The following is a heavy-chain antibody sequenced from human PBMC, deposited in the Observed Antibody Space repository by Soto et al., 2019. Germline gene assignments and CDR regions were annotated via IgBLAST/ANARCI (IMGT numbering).Heavy chain of an antibody. J-gene: IGHJ6*03. CDR2: IKQDGSEK. D-gene: IGHD2-8*01. Sequence: GGSLRLSCAASGFTFSSYWMSWVRQAPGKGLEWVANIKQDGSEKYHVDSVKGRFTISRDNAKNSLYLQMNSLRAEDTAVYYCARAGCTNGVCYRDYYFYYMDVWGKGTTVTVSS. CDR1: GFTFSSYW. CDR3: ARAGCTNGVCYRDYYFYYMDV. V-gene: IGHV3-7*01.